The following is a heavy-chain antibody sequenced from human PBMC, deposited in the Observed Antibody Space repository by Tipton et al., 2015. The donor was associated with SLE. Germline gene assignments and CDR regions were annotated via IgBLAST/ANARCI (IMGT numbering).Heavy chain of an antibody. Sequence: TLSLTCAVSGYSISSGYYWGWIRQPPGKGLEWIGSIYHSGSTYYNPSLKSRVTISVDTSKNQFSLKLSSVTAADTAVYYCARGSGYSTSWYAYYFDYWGQGTLVTVSS. V-gene: IGHV4-38-2*01. J-gene: IGHJ4*02. CDR3: ARGSGYSTSWYAYYFDY. D-gene: IGHD6-13*01. CDR1: GYSISSGYY. CDR2: IYHSGST.